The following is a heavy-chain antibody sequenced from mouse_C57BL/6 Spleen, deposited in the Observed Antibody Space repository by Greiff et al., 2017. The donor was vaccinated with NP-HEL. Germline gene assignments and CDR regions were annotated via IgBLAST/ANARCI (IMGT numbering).Heavy chain of an antibody. CDR2: ISDGGSYT. CDR1: GFTFSSYA. V-gene: IGHV5-4*01. Sequence: EVQRVESGGGLVKPGGSLKLSCAASGFTFSSYAMSWVRQTPEKRLEWVATISDGGSYTYYPDNVKGRFTISRDNAKNNLYLQMSHLKSEDTAMYYCARDRRSTDWGQGTLVTVSA. D-gene: IGHD5-1*01. CDR3: ARDRRSTD. J-gene: IGHJ3*01.